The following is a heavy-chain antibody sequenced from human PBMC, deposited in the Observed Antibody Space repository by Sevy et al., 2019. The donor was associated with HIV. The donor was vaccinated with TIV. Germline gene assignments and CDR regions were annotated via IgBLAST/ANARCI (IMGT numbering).Heavy chain of an antibody. CDR1: GFTFREAW. CDR3: AAGTGSSDFDY. D-gene: IGHD1-26*01. V-gene: IGHV3-15*01. Sequence: GGSLRLSCAASGFTFREAWMSWVRQAPGKGLEWVGRIKSKTDAATRDFAAPVRGRFSISRDDSANTVYLVMNNLKPEDTGVYYCAAGTGSSDFDYWGQGTLVTVYS. CDR2: IKSKTDAATR. J-gene: IGHJ4*02.